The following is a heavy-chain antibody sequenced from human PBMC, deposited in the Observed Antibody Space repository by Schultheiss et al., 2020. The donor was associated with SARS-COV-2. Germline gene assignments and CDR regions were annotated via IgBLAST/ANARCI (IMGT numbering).Heavy chain of an antibody. CDR3: ARDRPTYYYDSSGYAH. CDR2: INHSGST. D-gene: IGHD3-22*01. Sequence: SQTLSLTCTVSGGSISSYYWSWIRQPPGKGLEWIGEINHSGSTNYNPSLKSRVTISVDTSKNQFSLKLSSVTAADTAVYYCARDRPTYYYDSSGYAHWGQGTLVTVSS. V-gene: IGHV4-59*12. CDR1: GGSISSYY. J-gene: IGHJ4*02.